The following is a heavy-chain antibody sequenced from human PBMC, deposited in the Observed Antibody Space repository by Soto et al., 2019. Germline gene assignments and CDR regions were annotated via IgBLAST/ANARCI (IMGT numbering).Heavy chain of an antibody. V-gene: IGHV4-59*01. J-gene: IGHJ5*02. CDR2: IYFSGST. CDR3: ARASGLSIYNWFDP. CDR1: GGSTDGFY. D-gene: IGHD6-6*01. Sequence: SETLSLTCAVYGGSTDGFYWNWIRQSPEKGLEWIGQIYFSGSTIYSPTFKSRVTLSVDSSKNQVALRLTSVTAADSAVYFCARASGLSIYNWFDPWGQGILVTVSS.